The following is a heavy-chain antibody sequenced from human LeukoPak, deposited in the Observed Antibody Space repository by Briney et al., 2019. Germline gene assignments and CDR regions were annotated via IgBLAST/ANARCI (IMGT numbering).Heavy chain of an antibody. CDR1: GYTFTSYD. V-gene: IGHV1-8*01. J-gene: IGHJ4*02. D-gene: IGHD5-18*01. CDR2: MNPNSGNT. Sequence: GASVKVSCKASGYTFTSYDINWVRQATGQGLEWMGWMNPNSGNTGYAQKFQGRVTMTRNTSISTAYMELSSLRSEDTAVYYCARCGYSYGQIDYWGQGTLVTVSS. CDR3: ARCGYSYGQIDY.